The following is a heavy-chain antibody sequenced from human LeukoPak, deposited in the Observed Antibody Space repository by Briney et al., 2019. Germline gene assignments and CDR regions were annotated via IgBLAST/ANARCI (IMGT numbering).Heavy chain of an antibody. Sequence: ASVKVSCKASGYTFTGYYMHWVRQAPGQGLEWMGWINPNSGGTNYAQKFQGRVTMTRNTSISTAYMELSSLRSEDTAVYYCARGFATGGSIDYWGQGTLVTVSS. J-gene: IGHJ4*02. CDR2: INPNSGGT. V-gene: IGHV1-2*02. D-gene: IGHD1-26*01. CDR1: GYTFTGYY. CDR3: ARGFATGGSIDY.